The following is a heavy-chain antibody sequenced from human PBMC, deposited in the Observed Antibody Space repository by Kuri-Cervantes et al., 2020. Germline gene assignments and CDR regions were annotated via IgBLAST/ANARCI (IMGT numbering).Heavy chain of an antibody. V-gene: IGHV1-69*13. J-gene: IGHJ6*02. CDR1: GGTFSSYA. CDR2: IIPIFGTA. D-gene: IGHD5-24*01. Sequence: SVKVSCKASGGTFSSYAISWVRQAPGQGLEWMGGIIPIFGTANCAQKFQGRVTITADESTSTAYMELSSLRSEDTAVYYCARDDRRDGYVRDVWGQGTTVTVSS. CDR3: ARDDRRDGYVRDV.